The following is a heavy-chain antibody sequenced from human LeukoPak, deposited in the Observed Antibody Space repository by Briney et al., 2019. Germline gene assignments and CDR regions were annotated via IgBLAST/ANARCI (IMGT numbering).Heavy chain of an antibody. CDR1: GGTFSSYA. CDR2: IIPIFGTA. J-gene: IGHJ5*02. Sequence: ASVKVSCKASGGTFSSYAISWVRQAPGQGLEWMGGIIPIFGTANYAQKFQGRVTITADESTSTAYMELSSLRSEDTAVYYCAREFGGYNWFDPWGQGTLVTVSS. D-gene: IGHD3-16*01. CDR3: AREFGGYNWFDP. V-gene: IGHV1-69*13.